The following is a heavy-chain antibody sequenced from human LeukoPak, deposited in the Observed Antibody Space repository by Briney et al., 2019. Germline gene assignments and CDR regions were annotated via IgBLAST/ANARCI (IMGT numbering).Heavy chain of an antibody. CDR1: GFTFSSYA. CDR2: ISGSGGST. V-gene: IGHV3-23*01. CDR3: AKDRYSYGWDYYFDY. J-gene: IGHJ4*02. D-gene: IGHD5-18*01. Sequence: GGSLRLSCAASGFTFSSYAMSWVRQAPGKGLEWVSAISGSGGSTYYADSVKGRCTISRDNSKNTLYLQMNSLRAEDTAVYYCAKDRYSYGWDYYFDYWGQGTLVTVSS.